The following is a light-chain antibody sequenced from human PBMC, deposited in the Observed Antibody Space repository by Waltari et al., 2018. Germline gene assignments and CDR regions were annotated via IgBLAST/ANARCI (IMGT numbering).Light chain of an antibody. Sequence: SYVLTQAPSVSVAPGETARSTCGGNNIADKNVNWYQQKPGQAPVLVIFYDSDRPSGIPERFSGSNSGNTATLTISRAEAGDEADYYCQVWDTSIDLSVFGTGTKVTVL. CDR1: NIADKN. J-gene: IGLJ1*01. V-gene: IGLV3-21*04. CDR2: YDS. CDR3: QVWDTSIDLSV.